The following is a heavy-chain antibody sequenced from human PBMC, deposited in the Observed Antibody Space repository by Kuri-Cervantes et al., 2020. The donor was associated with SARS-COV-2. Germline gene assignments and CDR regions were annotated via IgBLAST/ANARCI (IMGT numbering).Heavy chain of an antibody. D-gene: IGHD2-15*01. CDR3: TTEVFVVVVTKY. V-gene: IGHV3-15*07. J-gene: IGHJ4*02. CDR2: IKSKTDGGTT. Sequence: GESLKISCAASGFTFTGYSMNWVRQAPGKGLEWVGRIKSKTDGGTTDYAAPVKGRFTISRDDSKNTLYLQMNSLKTEDTAVYYCTTEVFVVVVTKYWGQGTLVTVSS. CDR1: GFTFTGYS.